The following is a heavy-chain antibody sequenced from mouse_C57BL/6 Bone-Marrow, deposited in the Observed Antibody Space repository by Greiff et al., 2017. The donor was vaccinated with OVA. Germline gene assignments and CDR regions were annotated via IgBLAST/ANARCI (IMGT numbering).Heavy chain of an antibody. V-gene: IGHV1-82*01. CDR2: IYPGDGDT. J-gene: IGHJ1*03. D-gene: IGHD1-1*01. Sequence: QVQLQQSGPELVKPGASVKISCKASGYAFSSSWMNWVKQRPGKGLEWIGRIYPGDGDTNYNGKFKGKATLTADKSSSTAYMQLSSLTSEDSAVYFCARDDGSSPRWYFDVWGTGTTVTVSS. CDR1: GYAFSSSW. CDR3: ARDDGSSPRWYFDV.